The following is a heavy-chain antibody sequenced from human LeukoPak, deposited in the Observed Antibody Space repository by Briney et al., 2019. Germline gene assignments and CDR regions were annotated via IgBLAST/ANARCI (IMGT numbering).Heavy chain of an antibody. D-gene: IGHD3-22*01. CDR2: ISGSGGST. CDR3: AKAARPFGHYYDSSGYPFDY. Sequence: GGSLRLSCAASGFTFSSYAMSWVRQAPGKGLEWVSAISGSGGSTYYADSVKGRFTISRDNSKNTLYLQMNSLRAEDTAVYHCAKAARPFGHYYDSSGYPFDYWGQGTLVTVSS. V-gene: IGHV3-23*01. J-gene: IGHJ4*02. CDR1: GFTFSSYA.